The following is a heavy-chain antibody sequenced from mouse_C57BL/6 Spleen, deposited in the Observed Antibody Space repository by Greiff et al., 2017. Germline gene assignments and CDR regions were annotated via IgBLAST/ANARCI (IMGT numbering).Heavy chain of an antibody. V-gene: IGHV14-4*01. J-gene: IGHJ2*01. D-gene: IGHD2-14*01. CDR1: GFNIKDDY. CDR2: IDPENGDI. Sequence: VQLKESGAELVRPGASLKLSCAASGFNIKDDYMHWVKQRPEQGLEWVGWIDPENGDIEYASTFQGRATITADTSSNTAYLQLSSLTSEDTAVYYCTVPGGTAGKDWGQGTTVTVSS. CDR3: TVPGGTAGKD.